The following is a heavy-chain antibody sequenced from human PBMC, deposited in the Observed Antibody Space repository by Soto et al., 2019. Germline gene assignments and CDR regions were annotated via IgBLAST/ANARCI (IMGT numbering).Heavy chain of an antibody. CDR3: ARLRAGSHQYYYYYMDV. CDR2: IYYSGST. V-gene: IGHV4-39*01. CDR1: GGSISSSSYY. D-gene: IGHD6-13*01. J-gene: IGHJ6*03. Sequence: ASETLSLTCTVSGGSISSSSYYWGWIRQPPGKGLEWIGSIYYSGSTYYNPSLKSRVTISVDTSKNQFSLKLSSVTAADTAVYYCARLRAGSHQYYYYYMDVWGKGTTVTVSS.